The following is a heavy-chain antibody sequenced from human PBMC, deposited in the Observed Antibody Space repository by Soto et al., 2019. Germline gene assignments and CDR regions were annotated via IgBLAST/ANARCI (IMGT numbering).Heavy chain of an antibody. CDR3: ARVGRVGAPPGADY. J-gene: IGHJ4*02. D-gene: IGHD1-26*01. CDR1: GGIFSSYA. Sequence: QVQLVQSGAEVKKPGSSVKVSCKASGGIFSSYAISWLRQAPGQGLAWMGAVIPILGQAYYAQNFQGRVTITADESTRTAYMDLISLRSVDTAVYCCARVGRVGAPPGADYWGQGTLITVSS. CDR2: VIPILGQA. V-gene: IGHV1-69*01.